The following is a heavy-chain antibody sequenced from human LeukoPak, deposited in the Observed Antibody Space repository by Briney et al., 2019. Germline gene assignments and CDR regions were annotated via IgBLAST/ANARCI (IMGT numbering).Heavy chain of an antibody. Sequence: PGGSLRLSCAASGFTFSSYWMSWVRQAPGKGLEWVANIKQDGSEKYYVDSVKGRFTISRDNAENSLYLQMNSLRAEDTAVYYCARGVFGVDTTLYYYYMDVWGKGTTVTVSS. J-gene: IGHJ6*03. D-gene: IGHD3-3*01. CDR1: GFTFSSYW. V-gene: IGHV3-7*01. CDR2: IKQDGSEK. CDR3: ARGVFGVDTTLYYYYMDV.